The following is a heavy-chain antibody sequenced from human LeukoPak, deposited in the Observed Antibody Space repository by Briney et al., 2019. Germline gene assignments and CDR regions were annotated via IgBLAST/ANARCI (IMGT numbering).Heavy chain of an antibody. CDR2: SNAGNGNT. J-gene: IGHJ4*02. V-gene: IGHV1-3*02. CDR1: GYTFTSYA. D-gene: IGHD6-19*01. Sequence: ASVKVSCEASGYTFTSYAMHWVRQAPGQRLEWMGWSNAGNGNTKYSQEFQGRVTITRDTSASTAYMELSSLRSEDTAVYYCARVGSVAGTFDYWGQGTLVTVSS. CDR3: ARVGSVAGTFDY.